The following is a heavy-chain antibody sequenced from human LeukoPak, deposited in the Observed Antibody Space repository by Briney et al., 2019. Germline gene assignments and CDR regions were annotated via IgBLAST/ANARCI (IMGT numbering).Heavy chain of an antibody. D-gene: IGHD2-2*01. CDR1: GYTFTGYY. Sequence: ASVKVSCKASGYTFTGYYMHWVRQPPGQGLAWMGWINPKSGGTKYAQKFQGRVTMTRDTSISTAYMEVTRLSSDETAVYYCGRQLVEDWRVDLWGRGSLVTVSS. J-gene: IGHJ2*01. V-gene: IGHV1-2*02. CDR3: GRQLVEDWRVDL. CDR2: INPKSGGT.